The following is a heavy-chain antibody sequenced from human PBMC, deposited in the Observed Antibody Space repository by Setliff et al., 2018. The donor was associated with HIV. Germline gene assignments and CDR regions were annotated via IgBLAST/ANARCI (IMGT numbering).Heavy chain of an antibody. CDR3: ARDLDHFDSSGYLYP. J-gene: IGHJ5*02. V-gene: IGHV4-30-4*01. CDR2: IHYSGST. D-gene: IGHD3-22*01. CDR1: GGSISNSDHY. Sequence: SETLSLTCTVSGGSISNSDHYWSWTRQSPGKGLEWIGYIHYSGSTYYNPSLKGRVTISVHTSQNQFSLRLTSVTAADTAVYYCARDLDHFDSSGYLYPWGRGTLVTVSS.